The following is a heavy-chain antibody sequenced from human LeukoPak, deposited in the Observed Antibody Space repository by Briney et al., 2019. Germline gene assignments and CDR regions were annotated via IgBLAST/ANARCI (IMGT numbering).Heavy chain of an antibody. J-gene: IGHJ5*02. V-gene: IGHV4-34*01. D-gene: IGHD6-13*01. Sequence: SETLSLTCAVYGGSFSGYYWSWIRQPPGKGLEWIGEINHSGSTNYNPSLKSRVTISVDTSKNQFSLKLSSVTAADTAVYYCARASSSWYPAGWFDPWGQGTLVTVSS. CDR1: GGSFSGYY. CDR2: INHSGST. CDR3: ARASSSWYPAGWFDP.